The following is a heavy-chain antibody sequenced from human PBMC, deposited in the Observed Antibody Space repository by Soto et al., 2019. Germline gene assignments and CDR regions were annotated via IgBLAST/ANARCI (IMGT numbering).Heavy chain of an antibody. Sequence: ASVKVSCKASGYTFTSYGISWVRQAPGQGLEWMGWISVYNGNTNSAQNLQGRVTMTTDTSTSTAYMELRSLRSDDTAVYYCARVYDFWSGYSNPFDYWGQGTLVTVSS. V-gene: IGHV1-18*01. CDR3: ARVYDFWSGYSNPFDY. CDR1: GYTFTSYG. CDR2: ISVYNGNT. J-gene: IGHJ4*02. D-gene: IGHD3-3*01.